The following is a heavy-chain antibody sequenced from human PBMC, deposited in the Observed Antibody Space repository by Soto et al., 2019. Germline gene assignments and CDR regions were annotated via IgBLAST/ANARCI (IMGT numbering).Heavy chain of an antibody. J-gene: IGHJ4*02. CDR3: ARVRYYYDSSGYWDFDY. Sequence: EVQLVESGGGLVKPGGSLRLSCAASGFTFSSYSMNWVRQAPGKGLEWVSSISSSSSYIYYADSVKGRFTISRDNAKNSLYLQMNSLRAEDTAVYYCARVRYYYDSSGYWDFDYWGQGTLVTVSS. V-gene: IGHV3-21*01. D-gene: IGHD3-22*01. CDR2: ISSSSSYI. CDR1: GFTFSSYS.